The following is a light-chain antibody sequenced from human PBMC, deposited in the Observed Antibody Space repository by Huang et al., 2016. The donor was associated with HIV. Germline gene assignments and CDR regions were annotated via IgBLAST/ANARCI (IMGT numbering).Light chain of an antibody. CDR2: GAS. CDR1: QGVSNN. CDR3: QHYKNWPPWT. J-gene: IGKJ1*01. V-gene: IGKV3D-15*01. Sequence: EIVMTQSPATLSVSPGERATLSCRASQGVSNNIAWYQQKPGQPPRLLIHGASARAPGIAAKFSGRGSGTYFTLPITSLQPEDAAVYYCQHYKNWPPWTFGPGTQVEI.